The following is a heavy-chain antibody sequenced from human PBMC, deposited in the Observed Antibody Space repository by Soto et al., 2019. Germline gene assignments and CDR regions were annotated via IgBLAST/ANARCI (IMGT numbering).Heavy chain of an antibody. CDR1: GFTFSSYG. D-gene: IGHD3-10*01. CDR3: AKDDYCGSGSYYRRHGMDV. Sequence: QVQLVESGGGVVQPGRSLRLSCAASGFTFSSYGMHWVRQAPGKGLEWVAVISYDGSNKYYADSVKGRFSISRDNSKKSLXXHMHSLRAEDTAAYYCAKDDYCGSGSYYRRHGMDVWGQGTTVTVSS. J-gene: IGHJ6*02. V-gene: IGHV3-30*18. CDR2: ISYDGSNK.